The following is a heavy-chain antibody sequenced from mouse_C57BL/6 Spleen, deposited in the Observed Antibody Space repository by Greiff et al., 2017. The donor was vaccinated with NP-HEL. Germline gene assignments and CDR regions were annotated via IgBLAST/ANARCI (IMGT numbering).Heavy chain of an antibody. CDR1: GYSITSGYY. CDR3: ASPVVSYWYFDV. Sequence: EVKLQESGPGLVKPSQSLSLTCSVTGYSITSGYYWNWIRQFPGNKLEWMGYISYDGSNNYNPSLKNRISITRDTSKNQFFLKLNSVTTEDTATYYCASPVVSYWYFDVWGTGTTVTVSS. CDR2: ISYDGSN. D-gene: IGHD1-1*01. V-gene: IGHV3-6*01. J-gene: IGHJ1*03.